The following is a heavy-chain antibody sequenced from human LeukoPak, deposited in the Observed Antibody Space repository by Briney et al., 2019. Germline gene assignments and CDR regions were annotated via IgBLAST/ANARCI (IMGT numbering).Heavy chain of an antibody. J-gene: IGHJ6*02. Sequence: SETLSLTCTVSGASITSTYWTWIRQPPGKGLESIGYIYYTGDTNYNPSLNSRVTISLDTSTSQFSLTLRSVTAADTAVYYCARVPTTVVTGGYYYYYGMDVWGQGTTVTVSS. V-gene: IGHV4-59*01. CDR1: GASITSTY. D-gene: IGHD4-23*01. CDR2: IYYTGDT. CDR3: ARVPTTVVTGGYYYYYGMDV.